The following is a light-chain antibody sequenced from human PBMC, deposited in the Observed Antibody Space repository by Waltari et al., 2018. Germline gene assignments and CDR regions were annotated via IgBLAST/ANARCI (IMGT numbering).Light chain of an antibody. J-gene: IGKJ2*01. V-gene: IGKV2-30*02. CDR3: MQGTYWPYT. CDR2: KVS. CDR1: QSPAHSDGNTS. Sequence: QSPAHSDGNTSLMLFQQTPGQTARRLIYKVSIRQSGVPDRFSASGSDTDFTLKISRVEADDVGVYYCMQGTYWPYTFGQGTRLDIK.